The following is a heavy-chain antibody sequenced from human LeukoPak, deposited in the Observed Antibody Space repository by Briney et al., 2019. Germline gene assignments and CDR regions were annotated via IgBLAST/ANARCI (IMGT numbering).Heavy chain of an antibody. V-gene: IGHV3-48*03. D-gene: IGHD5-24*01. J-gene: IGHJ3*02. Sequence: GGSLRLSCAASGFTFSSYEMDWVRRAPGKGLEWVSYIGSSGGSRYYADSVKGRFTSSRDNAKNSLYLQMNSLRVEDTAVYYCAREDGDAFDIWGQGTMVSVAS. CDR1: GFTFSSYE. CDR2: IGSSGGSR. CDR3: AREDGDAFDI.